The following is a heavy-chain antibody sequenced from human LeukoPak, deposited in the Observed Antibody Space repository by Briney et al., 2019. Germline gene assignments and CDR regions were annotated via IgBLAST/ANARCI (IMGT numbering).Heavy chain of an antibody. CDR2: IYTSGST. Sequence: SETLSLTCTVSGGSISTYYWSWIRQPAGKGLEWIGRIYTSGSTNYNPSLKTRVTMSVDTSENQFSLKLDSVTAADTAMYYCARDPTGIAAAGRWFDPWGQGTLVTVSS. J-gene: IGHJ5*02. CDR1: GGSISTYY. V-gene: IGHV4-4*07. D-gene: IGHD6-13*01. CDR3: ARDPTGIAAAGRWFDP.